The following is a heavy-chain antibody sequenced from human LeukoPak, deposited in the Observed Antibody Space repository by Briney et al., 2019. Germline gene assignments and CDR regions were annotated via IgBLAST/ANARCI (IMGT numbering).Heavy chain of an antibody. V-gene: IGHV1-2*02. Sequence: AASVKVSCKASGYTFTGYYMHWVRQAPGQGLEWMGWVNPNSGGTNYAQKFQGRVPMTRDTSISTAYMELSRLRSDDTAVYYCARPNFWSGYYNDYWGQGTLVTVSS. J-gene: IGHJ4*02. CDR3: ARPNFWSGYYNDY. CDR1: GYTFTGYY. D-gene: IGHD3-3*01. CDR2: VNPNSGGT.